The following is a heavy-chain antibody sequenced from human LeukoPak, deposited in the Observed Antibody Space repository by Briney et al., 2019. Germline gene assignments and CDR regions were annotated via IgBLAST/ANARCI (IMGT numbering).Heavy chain of an antibody. V-gene: IGHV4-39*01. J-gene: IGHJ4*02. CDR3: ATLGFVVVVAATSHFDY. CDR2: IYYSGNT. D-gene: IGHD2-15*01. CDR1: GGSISSSSYY. Sequence: PSETLSLTCSVSGGSISSSSYYWGWIRQPPGKGLEWIGNIYYSGNTYYNPSLKSRVTISVDTSKNQFSLKLSSVTAADTAVYYCATLGFVVVVAATSHFDYWGQGTLVTVSS.